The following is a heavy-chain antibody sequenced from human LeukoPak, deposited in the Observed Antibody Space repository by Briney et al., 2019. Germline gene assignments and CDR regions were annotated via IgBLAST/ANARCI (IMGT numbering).Heavy chain of an antibody. J-gene: IGHJ6*03. CDR3: ARAPRFCSSTSCYEGWEDYYYMDV. CDR1: GYTFTSYD. Sequence: GASVKVSCKASGYTFTSYDINWVRQATGQGLEWMGWMNPNSGNTGYAQKFQGRVTMTRNTSISTAYMELSSLRSEDTAVYYCARAPRFCSSTSCYEGWEDYYYMDVWGKGTTVTISS. V-gene: IGHV1-8*01. CDR2: MNPNSGNT. D-gene: IGHD2-2*01.